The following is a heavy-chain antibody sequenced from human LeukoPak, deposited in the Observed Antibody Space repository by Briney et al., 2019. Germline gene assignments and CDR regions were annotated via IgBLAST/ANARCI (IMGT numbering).Heavy chain of an antibody. Sequence: ASVTVSYKASGYTFLVHYIHWVRQAPGQGLEWMGWVNPSSGGTNYAQKFQDRGTMTRDTPINTAYMELSSLRSDDTAVYSCARSRTGKPDLWGRGTLVTVFS. CDR3: ARSRTGKPDL. D-gene: IGHD1-14*01. CDR1: GYTFLVHY. J-gene: IGHJ4*02. V-gene: IGHV1-2*02. CDR2: VNPSSGGT.